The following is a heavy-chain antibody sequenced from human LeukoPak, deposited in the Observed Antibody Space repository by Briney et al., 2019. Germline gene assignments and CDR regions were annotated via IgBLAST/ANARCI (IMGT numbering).Heavy chain of an antibody. CDR1: GYTFTGYY. CDR2: INPNSGGT. CDR3: ARVPGPAAQIDY. D-gene: IGHD2-15*01. J-gene: IGHJ4*02. Sequence: ASVKVSCKASGYTFTGYYMHWVRQAPGQGLEWMGWINPNSGGTNYAQKFQGRVTMTRGTSISTAYMELGRLRSDDTAVYYCARVPGPAAQIDYWGQGTLVTVSS. V-gene: IGHV1-2*02.